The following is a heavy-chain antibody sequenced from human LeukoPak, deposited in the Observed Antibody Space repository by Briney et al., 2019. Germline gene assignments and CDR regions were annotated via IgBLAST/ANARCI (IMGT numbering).Heavy chain of an antibody. CDR2: IYYSGST. Sequence: SETLSLTCTVSRGSISSYYWSWIRQPPGKGLEWIGYIYYSGSTNYNPSLKSRVTISVDTSKNQFSLKLSSVTAADTAVYYCARANYDILTGYHYFDYWGQGTLVTVSS. CDR3: ARANYDILTGYHYFDY. D-gene: IGHD3-9*01. V-gene: IGHV4-59*01. CDR1: RGSISSYY. J-gene: IGHJ4*02.